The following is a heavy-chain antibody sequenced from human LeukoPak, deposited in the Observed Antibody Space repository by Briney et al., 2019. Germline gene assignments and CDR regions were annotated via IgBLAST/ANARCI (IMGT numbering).Heavy chain of an antibody. CDR3: ARVIVATKPYYFDY. V-gene: IGHV3-20*04. J-gene: IGHJ4*02. Sequence: GGSLRLSCAASGFTFDDYGMGWVRQAPGKGLEWVSGINWNGGSTGYADSVKGRFTISRDNAKNSLYLQMNSLRAEDTALYYCARVIVATKPYYFDYWGQGTLVTVSS. D-gene: IGHD5-12*01. CDR1: GFTFDDYG. CDR2: INWNGGST.